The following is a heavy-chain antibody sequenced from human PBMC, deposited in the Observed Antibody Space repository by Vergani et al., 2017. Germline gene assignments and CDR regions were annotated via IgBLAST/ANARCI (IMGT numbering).Heavy chain of an antibody. CDR3: ARNPYCGGDCYSDAFDI. V-gene: IGHV4-59*01. Sequence: QVQLQESGPGLVKPSETLSLTCTVSGGSISSYYWSWIRRPPGKGLEWIGYIYYSGSTNYNPSLKSRVTISVDTSKNQFSLKLSSVTAADTAVYYFARNPYCGGDCYSDAFDIWGQGTMVTVSS. CDR1: GGSISSYY. D-gene: IGHD2-21*02. CDR2: IYYSGST. J-gene: IGHJ3*02.